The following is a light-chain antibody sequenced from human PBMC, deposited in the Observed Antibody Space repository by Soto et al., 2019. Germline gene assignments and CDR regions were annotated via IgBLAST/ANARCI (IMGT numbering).Light chain of an antibody. V-gene: IGLV2-14*03. J-gene: IGLJ1*01. CDR1: SSDVGGYNY. CDR2: SVS. Sequence: QSALTQPASVSGSPGQSITISCTGTSSDVGGYNYVSWYQHHPGKAPKLMISSVSSRPSGVSNRFSGSKSGNTASLTISGLQPEDEADYYCSSYTSSDTYVFVTGTKLTVL. CDR3: SSYTSSDTYV.